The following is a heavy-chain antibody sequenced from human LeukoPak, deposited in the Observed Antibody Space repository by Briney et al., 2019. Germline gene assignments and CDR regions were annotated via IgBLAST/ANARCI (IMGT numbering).Heavy chain of an antibody. CDR2: IYYSGST. CDR1: GGSISSGGYY. Sequence: PSETLSLTCTVSGGSISSGGYYWSWIRQHPGKGLEWIGYIYYSGSTYYNPSLKSRVTISVDTSKNQFSLKLSSVTAAVTAVYYCAREHPGLHLDTSCAFDIWGQGTMVTVSS. D-gene: IGHD1-1*01. CDR3: AREHPGLHLDTSCAFDI. V-gene: IGHV4-31*03. J-gene: IGHJ3*02.